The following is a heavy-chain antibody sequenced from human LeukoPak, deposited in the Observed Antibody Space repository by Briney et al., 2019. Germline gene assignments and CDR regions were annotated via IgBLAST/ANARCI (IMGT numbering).Heavy chain of an antibody. CDR3: ARAYFDNSGYYVGY. D-gene: IGHD3-22*01. J-gene: IGHJ4*02. Sequence: GGSLRLSCAASGFPFRSYWMHWVRQPPGKGMVWVSSINSDGSSRSYADSVKGRFTISRDNAKNTLYLQMNSLRVEDTAVYYCARAYFDNSGYYVGYWGQGSLVTVSA. V-gene: IGHV3-74*01. CDR1: GFPFRSYW. CDR2: INSDGSSR.